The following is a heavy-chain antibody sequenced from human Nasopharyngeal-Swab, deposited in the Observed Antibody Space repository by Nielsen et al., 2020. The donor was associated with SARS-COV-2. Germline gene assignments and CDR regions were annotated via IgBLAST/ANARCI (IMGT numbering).Heavy chain of an antibody. J-gene: IGHJ3*02. D-gene: IGHD1-7*01. V-gene: IGHV5-51*01. Sequence: GEALKISCKGSGYSFTSYWSGWVRQMPGKGLEWMGIIYPGDSDTRYSPSFQGQVTISADKSISTAYLQWSSLKASDTAMYYCARLITGTKNAFDIWGQGTMVTVSS. CDR3: ARLITGTKNAFDI. CDR2: IYPGDSDT. CDR1: GYSFTSYW.